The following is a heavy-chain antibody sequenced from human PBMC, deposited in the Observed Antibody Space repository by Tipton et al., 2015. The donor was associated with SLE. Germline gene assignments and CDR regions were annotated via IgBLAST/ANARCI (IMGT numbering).Heavy chain of an antibody. J-gene: IGHJ6*02. CDR1: GVSITTGAY. V-gene: IGHV4-31*02. CDR2: INYSGST. D-gene: IGHD3-9*01. Sequence: LRLSCTVSGVSITTGAYWTWIRQHPGKGLEWIGYINYSGSTNYNPSLKSRVSISVDTSKNQFSLKVTSVTAADTAVYYCARQANHYDILTGYYRYVMDVWGQGTSVTVSS. CDR3: ARQANHYDILTGYYRYVMDV.